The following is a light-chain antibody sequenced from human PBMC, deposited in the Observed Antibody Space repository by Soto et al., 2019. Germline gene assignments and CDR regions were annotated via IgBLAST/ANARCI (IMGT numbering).Light chain of an antibody. CDR1: QSVSSSY. CDR3: QQFGNSPWT. J-gene: IGKJ1*01. CDR2: GAS. V-gene: IGKV3-20*01. Sequence: EIVLTQSPGTLSLSPGERATLSCRASQSVSSSYLVWYQQKPGQAPRLLIYGASSRATGIPDRFSGSGSGTDFTLTISRLAPEDFAVYYCQQFGNSPWTFGQGTKVEIK.